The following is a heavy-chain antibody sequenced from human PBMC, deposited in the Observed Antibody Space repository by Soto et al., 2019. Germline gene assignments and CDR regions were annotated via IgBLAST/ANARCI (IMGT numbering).Heavy chain of an antibody. Sequence: GGSLRLSCEASGFTFYTYAMSWVRQAPGKGLEWASAISGSGGSTYYADSVKGRFTISRDNSKNTLYLQMNSLRAEDTAVYYCAKELRGPDAFDIWGQGTMVTVSS. CDR3: AKELRGPDAFDI. CDR1: GFTFYTYA. J-gene: IGHJ3*02. CDR2: ISGSGGST. V-gene: IGHV3-23*01.